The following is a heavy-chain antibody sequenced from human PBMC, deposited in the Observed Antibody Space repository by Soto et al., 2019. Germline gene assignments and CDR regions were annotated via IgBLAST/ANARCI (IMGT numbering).Heavy chain of an antibody. D-gene: IGHD3-22*01. CDR3: ARDFRDYYDSSGYSWFDP. V-gene: IGHV3-33*01. CDR1: GFIVSSYG. J-gene: IGHJ5*02. CDR2: IWYDGSNK. Sequence: QVQLVESGGGVVQPGRSLRLSCAASGFIVSSYGMHWVRQAPGKGLEWVAVIWYDGSNKYNADSVKGRFTISRDNSKNTLYLQMNSLSADDTAVYYCARDFRDYYDSSGYSWFDPWGQGTLVTVSS.